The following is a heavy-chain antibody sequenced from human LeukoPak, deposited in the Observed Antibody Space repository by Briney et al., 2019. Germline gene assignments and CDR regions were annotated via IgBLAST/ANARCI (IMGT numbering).Heavy chain of an antibody. CDR1: GFTFSTYW. Sequence: GGSLRLSCAASGFTFSTYWMSWVRQAPGKGLEWVAVIKQDGSEKYYVDSVKGRFTISRDNSKNTLYLQMNSLRAEDTAVYYCARASYGSGSYADYWGQGTLVTVSS. J-gene: IGHJ4*02. CDR3: ARASYGSGSYADY. D-gene: IGHD3-10*01. V-gene: IGHV3-7*03. CDR2: IKQDGSEK.